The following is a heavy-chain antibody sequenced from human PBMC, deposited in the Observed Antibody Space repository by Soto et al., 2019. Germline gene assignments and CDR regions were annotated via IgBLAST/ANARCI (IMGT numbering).Heavy chain of an antibody. Sequence: SVKVSCKASGGTFSSYAISWVRQAPGQGLEWMGGIIPIFGTANYAQKFQGRVTITADESTSTAYMELSSLRSEDTAVYYCARDGYPSTTVTAFDYWGQGTLVTVSS. CDR2: IIPIFGTA. V-gene: IGHV1-69*13. CDR3: ARDGYPSTTVTAFDY. J-gene: IGHJ4*02. D-gene: IGHD4-4*01. CDR1: GGTFSSYA.